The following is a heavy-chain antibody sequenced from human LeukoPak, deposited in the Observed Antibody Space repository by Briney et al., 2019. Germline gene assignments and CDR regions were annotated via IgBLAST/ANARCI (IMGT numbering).Heavy chain of an antibody. CDR2: MNPNSGNT. CDR3: ARSDENVVVPAATT. Sequence: ASVKVSCKASGGTFSSYAISWVRQAPGQGLEWMGWMNPNSGNTGYAQKFQGRVTMTRNTSISTAYMELSSLRSEDTAVYYCARSDENVVVPAATTWGQGTLVTVSS. J-gene: IGHJ5*02. CDR1: GGTFSSYA. D-gene: IGHD2-2*01. V-gene: IGHV1-8*02.